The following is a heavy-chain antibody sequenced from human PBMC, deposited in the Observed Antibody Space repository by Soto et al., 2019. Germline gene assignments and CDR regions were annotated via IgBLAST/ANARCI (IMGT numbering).Heavy chain of an antibody. CDR1: GFTFRSYG. CDR2: SSATGSGT. CDR3: AKDRRAGGNYGLYSDF. D-gene: IGHD1-7*01. J-gene: IGHJ4*02. Sequence: EAQLLESGGGLVQPGGSLRLSCAASGFTFRSYGMTWVRQAPGKGLEWVSFSSATGSGTYYADSVKGRFTISRDNSKNTLYLQMTSLRADDTAVYYCAKDRRAGGNYGLYSDFWGQGALVIVSS. V-gene: IGHV3-23*01.